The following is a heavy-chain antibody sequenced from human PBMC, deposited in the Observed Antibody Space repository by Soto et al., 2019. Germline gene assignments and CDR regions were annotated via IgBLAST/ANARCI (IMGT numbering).Heavy chain of an antibody. CDR1: GTAFSVTY. V-gene: IGHV4-34*01. D-gene: IGHD2-15*01. CDR3: ARCGGRGIDATLGASD. Sequence: SDPLSLAYPPSGTAFSVTYWSWIRHPSGKGLEWIGEINHSGSTNYNPSLKSRVTISVDTSKNQFSLKLNSVTAADTAVYYCARCGGRGIDATLGASDWGK. J-gene: IGHJ1*01. CDR2: INHSGST.